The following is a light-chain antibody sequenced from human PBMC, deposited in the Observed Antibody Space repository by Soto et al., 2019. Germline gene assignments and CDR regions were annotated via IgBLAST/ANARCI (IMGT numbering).Light chain of an antibody. V-gene: IGKV3-11*01. CDR2: DAS. J-gene: IGKJ3*01. Sequence: EIVLTQSPATLSLSPGERATLSCRASQSVSRYLAWYQQKPGQAPRLLIYDASNRATGIPARFSGSGSGTDLSLTISSLEPEDFAVYYCQQRSNWPPLFTFGPGTKVDIK. CDR1: QSVSRY. CDR3: QQRSNWPPLFT.